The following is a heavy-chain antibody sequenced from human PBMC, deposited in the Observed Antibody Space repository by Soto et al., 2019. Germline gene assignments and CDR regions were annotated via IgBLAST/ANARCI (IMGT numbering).Heavy chain of an antibody. J-gene: IGHJ6*02. D-gene: IGHD3-10*01. CDR3: ARDLRGSGSYYTDYYYYGMDV. CDR2: IIPIFGTA. CDR1: GGTFSSYA. V-gene: IGHV1-69*06. Sequence: ASVKVSCKASGGTFSSYAISWVRQAPGQGLEWMGGIIPIFGTANYAQKFQGRVTTTADKSTSTAYMELSSLRSEDTAVYYCARDLRGSGSYYTDYYYYGMDVWGQGTTVTVSS.